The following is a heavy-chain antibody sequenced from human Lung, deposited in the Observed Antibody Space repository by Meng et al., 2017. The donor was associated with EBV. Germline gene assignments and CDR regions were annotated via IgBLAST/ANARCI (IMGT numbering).Heavy chain of an antibody. V-gene: IGHV4-4*02. CDR1: GVSLSSRYW. Sequence: QGPGPGLAYASGTLSPTCTVSGVSLSSRYWWSWVRQTPQKGLEWIGEIYHSGTTNYNPSLKSRVTILVDKSKTQFSLKLSSVTAADTAVYYCARVGYYYDRSGPYAAAFDNWGQGTLVTVSS. CDR3: ARVGYYYDRSGPYAAAFDN. CDR2: IYHSGTT. J-gene: IGHJ4*02. D-gene: IGHD3-22*01.